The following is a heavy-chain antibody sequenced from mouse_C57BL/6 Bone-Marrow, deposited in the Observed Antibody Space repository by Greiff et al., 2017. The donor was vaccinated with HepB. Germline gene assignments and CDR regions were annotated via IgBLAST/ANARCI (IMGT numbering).Heavy chain of an antibody. CDR3: AREATVVATGDY. D-gene: IGHD1-1*01. Sequence: VQLQQSGAELVKPGASVKISCKASGYAFSSYWMNWVKQRPGKGLEWIGQIYPGDGDTNYNGKFKGKATLTADKSSSTAYMQLSSLTSEDSAVYFCAREATVVATGDYWGQGTTLTVSS. CDR1: GYAFSSYW. V-gene: IGHV1-80*01. J-gene: IGHJ2*01. CDR2: IYPGDGDT.